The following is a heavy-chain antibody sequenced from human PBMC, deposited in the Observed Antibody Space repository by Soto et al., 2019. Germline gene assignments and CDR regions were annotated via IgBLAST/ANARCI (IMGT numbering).Heavy chain of an antibody. CDR1: GYSFSSYG. Sequence: ASVKVSCKASGYSFSSYGISWVRQAPGQGLEWMGWINPNNGNTAYAQKLQGRVTMTRDTSKSTAFMELSSLTSEDTAVYYCARGPRNWGVDYWGQGTLVTVS. D-gene: IGHD7-27*01. CDR2: INPNNGNT. V-gene: IGHV1-8*02. J-gene: IGHJ4*02. CDR3: ARGPRNWGVDY.